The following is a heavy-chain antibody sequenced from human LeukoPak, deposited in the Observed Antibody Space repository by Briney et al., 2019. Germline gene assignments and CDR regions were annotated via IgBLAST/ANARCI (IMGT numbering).Heavy chain of an antibody. J-gene: IGHJ4*02. Sequence: GGSLRLSCAASGFTVSSNYMSWVRQAPGKGLEWVSVIYSGGSTYYADSVKGRFTISRDASKNTLFLQMNSLRPEDTAVYYCAYMRYYGSGSYLAQWGQGTLVTVSP. CDR1: GFTVSSNY. D-gene: IGHD3-10*01. CDR3: AYMRYYGSGSYLAQ. V-gene: IGHV3-66*01. CDR2: IYSGGST.